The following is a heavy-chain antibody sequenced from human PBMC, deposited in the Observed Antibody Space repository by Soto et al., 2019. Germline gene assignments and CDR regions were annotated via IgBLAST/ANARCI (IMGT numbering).Heavy chain of an antibody. D-gene: IGHD6-13*01. V-gene: IGHV1-18*01. CDR3: ARGIAAARKVFRKMDDY. J-gene: IGHJ4*02. CDR1: GYTFTSYD. Sequence: GASVKVSCKASGYTFTSYDINWVRQATGQGLEWMGWISAYNGNTNYAQKLQGRVTMTTDTSTSTAYMELRSLRSDDTAVYYCARGIAAARKVFRKMDDYWGQGTLVTVSS. CDR2: ISAYNGNT.